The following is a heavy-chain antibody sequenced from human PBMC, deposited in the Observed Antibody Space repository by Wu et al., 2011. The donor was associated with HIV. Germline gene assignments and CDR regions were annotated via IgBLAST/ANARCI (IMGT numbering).Heavy chain of an antibody. J-gene: IGHJ4*02. CDR1: GYTFTDYY. Sequence: QVLLVQSGAEVKKPGASVKVSCQASGYTFTDYYIHWVRQAPGQGLEWMGWINPSSGGTKTAQNFQGRVIMTRDASISTAYMELSNLRSDDTAVYYCARETKGVVVVVAATSHFDYWGQGTLVTVSS. CDR2: INPSSGGT. D-gene: IGHD2-15*01. CDR3: ARETKGVVVVVAATSHFDY. V-gene: IGHV1-2*02.